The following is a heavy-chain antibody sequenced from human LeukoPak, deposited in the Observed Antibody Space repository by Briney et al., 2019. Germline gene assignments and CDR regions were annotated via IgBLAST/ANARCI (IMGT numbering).Heavy chain of an antibody. J-gene: IGHJ4*02. CDR1: GVSFSSYA. V-gene: IGHV3-23*01. D-gene: IGHD6-19*01. CDR3: AFGPHQQWLLADY. CDR2: ITGSGDST. Sequence: PGGSLRLSCAVSGVSFSSYAVGWVRQTHGKGLQLVSTITGSGDSTFYADSVNGRFTVSRDNSKNTLYLQRSSLRADDTALYYCAFGPHQQWLLADYWGQGTLVTVSS.